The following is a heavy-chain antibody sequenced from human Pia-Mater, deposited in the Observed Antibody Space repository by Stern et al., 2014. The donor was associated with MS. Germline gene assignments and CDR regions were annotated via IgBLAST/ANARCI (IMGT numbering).Heavy chain of an antibody. D-gene: IGHD3-3*01. CDR1: GLTFSTYA. Sequence: EVQLEESGGGLVQPGASLRLSCAASGLTFSTYAMSWVRQVPGKGLEWVSDISGNGGSTYYADSVRGRFTISRDNSKNTLYLQMNSLRAEDTAVYYCAKGSDFWSGYCDYWGQGTLVTVSS. CDR3: AKGSDFWSGYCDY. CDR2: ISGNGGST. J-gene: IGHJ4*02. V-gene: IGHV3-23*04.